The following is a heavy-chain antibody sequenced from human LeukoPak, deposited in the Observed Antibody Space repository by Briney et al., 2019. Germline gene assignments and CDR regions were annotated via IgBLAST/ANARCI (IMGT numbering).Heavy chain of an antibody. D-gene: IGHD2-2*01. CDR2: ISSSSSTI. CDR1: GFTFSSYG. Sequence: GGSLRLSCAASGFTFSSYGMHWVRQAPGKGLEWVSYISSSSSTIYYADSVKGRFTISRDNAKNSLYLQMNSLRAEDTAVYYCARDRPPRYCSSTSCHRNWFDPWGQGTLVTVAS. CDR3: ARDRPPRYCSSTSCHRNWFDP. J-gene: IGHJ5*02. V-gene: IGHV3-48*01.